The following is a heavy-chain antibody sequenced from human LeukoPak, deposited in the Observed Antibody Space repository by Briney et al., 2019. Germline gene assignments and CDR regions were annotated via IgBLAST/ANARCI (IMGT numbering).Heavy chain of an antibody. V-gene: IGHV4-61*02. CDR2: IYTSGST. CDR1: GGSISSGSYY. CDR3: ARVPQGLFDY. Sequence: SETLSLTCTVSGGSISSGSYYWSWIRQPAGKGLEWIGRIYTSGSTNYNPSLKSRVTISVDTSKNQFSLKLSSVTAADTAVYYCARVPQGLFDYWGQGTLVTVSS. J-gene: IGHJ4*02.